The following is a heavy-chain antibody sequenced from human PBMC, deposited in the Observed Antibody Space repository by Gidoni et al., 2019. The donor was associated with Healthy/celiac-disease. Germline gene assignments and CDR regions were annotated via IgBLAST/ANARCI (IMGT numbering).Heavy chain of an antibody. D-gene: IGHD6-13*01. Sequence: EVQLVESGGGLVQPGGSLRLSCAASSFPFSSYCMHWVRQAPGQGLVWVSRINSDGSSTSYADSVKGRFTISRDNAKNTLYLQMNSLRAEDTAVYYCARVGVWQAAMDVWGQGTTVTISS. V-gene: IGHV3-74*01. CDR2: INSDGSST. J-gene: IGHJ6*02. CDR1: SFPFSSYC. CDR3: ARVGVWQAAMDV.